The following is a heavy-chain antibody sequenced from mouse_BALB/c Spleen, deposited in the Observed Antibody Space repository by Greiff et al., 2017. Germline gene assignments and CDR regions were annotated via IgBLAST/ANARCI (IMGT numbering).Heavy chain of an antibody. CDR3: ARSNLGLFAY. J-gene: IGHJ3*01. Sequence: ESGPGLVKPSQSLSLTCTVTGYSITSDYAWNWIRQFPGNKLEWMGYISYSGSTSYNPSLKSRISITRDTSKNQFFLQLNSVTTEDTATYYCARSNLGLFAYWGQGTLVTVSA. CDR2: ISYSGST. V-gene: IGHV3-2*02. D-gene: IGHD4-1*01. CDR1: GYSITSDYA.